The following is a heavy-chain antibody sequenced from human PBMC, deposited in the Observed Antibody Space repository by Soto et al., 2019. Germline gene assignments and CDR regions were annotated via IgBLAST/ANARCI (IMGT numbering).Heavy chain of an antibody. V-gene: IGHV3-15*07. Sequence: EVQLVESGGGFIYPGGSLRLSCAASGLTISNAWMNWVRQAPGKGLEWVGRIKTNTEGGTTDYAAAVKGRFTVSRDDSKNTLYLQMNSRKIEDTAVYYCTTGSVEGVWGQGTTVTVSS. CDR1: GLTISNAW. D-gene: IGHD2-15*01. CDR3: TTGSVEGV. J-gene: IGHJ6*02. CDR2: IKTNTEGGTT.